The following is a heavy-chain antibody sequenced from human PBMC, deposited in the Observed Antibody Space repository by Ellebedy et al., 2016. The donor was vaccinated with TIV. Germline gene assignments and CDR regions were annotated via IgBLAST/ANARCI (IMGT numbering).Heavy chain of an antibody. J-gene: IGHJ4*02. Sequence: AASVKVSCKASGYTLTRYYMHWVRQAPGQGLEWMAVINPSGDYISYAQKFQGRVGMTRDTSTSTTYMELSGLRSEDTAVYYCARGSGEGYNPWGYWGQGTLVTVSS. CDR2: INPSGDYI. V-gene: IGHV1-46*01. CDR1: GYTLTRYY. D-gene: IGHD5-24*01. CDR3: ARGSGEGYNPWGY.